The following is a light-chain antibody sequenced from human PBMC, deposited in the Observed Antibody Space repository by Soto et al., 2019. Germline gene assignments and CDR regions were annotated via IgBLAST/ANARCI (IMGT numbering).Light chain of an antibody. J-gene: IGKJ3*01. CDR2: GAS. CDR3: QLYGGSAPRGT. V-gene: IGKV3-20*01. Sequence: EVVLTQSPGTLSLSPGARATLSCRASQSVNDNHLAWYQQKGGQAPRLLIYGASTRATGVPERFSGSGFGTAYSLITNRLEPEDFALYYCQLYGGSAPRGTFGPGTTVEI. CDR1: QSVNDNH.